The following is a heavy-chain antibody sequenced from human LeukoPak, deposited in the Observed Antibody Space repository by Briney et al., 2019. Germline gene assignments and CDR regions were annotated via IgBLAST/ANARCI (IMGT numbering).Heavy chain of an antibody. V-gene: IGHV3-9*01. J-gene: IGHJ4*02. CDR3: AKDIKAAYYGSGSADY. D-gene: IGHD3-10*01. CDR2: ISWNSGSI. CDR1: GFTFSSYA. Sequence: GGSLRLSCAASGFTFSSYAMSWVRQAPGKGLEWVSGISWNSGSIGYADSVKGRFTISRDNAKNSLYLQMNSLRAEDTALYYCAKDIKAAYYGSGSADYWGQGTLVTVSS.